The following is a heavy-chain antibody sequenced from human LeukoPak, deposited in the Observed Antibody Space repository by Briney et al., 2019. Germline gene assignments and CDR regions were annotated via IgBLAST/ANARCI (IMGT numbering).Heavy chain of an antibody. J-gene: IGHJ4*02. CDR3: ARDSYSGSYSYFDY. D-gene: IGHD1-26*01. CDR2: ISGSGSTI. CDR1: GFTFSNHE. Sequence: GGSLRLSCAASGFTFSNHEMNWVRQAPGKGLEWVSYISGSGSTIYYADSVKGRFTISRDTAKNSLYLQMNSLRAEDTALYYCARDSYSGSYSYFDYWGQGTLVTVSS. V-gene: IGHV3-48*03.